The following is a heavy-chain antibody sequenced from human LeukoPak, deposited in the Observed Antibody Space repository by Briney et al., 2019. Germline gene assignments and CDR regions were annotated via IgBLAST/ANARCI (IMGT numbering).Heavy chain of an antibody. J-gene: IGHJ6*03. CDR2: IYYGGST. D-gene: IGHD6-13*01. V-gene: IGHV4-39*07. CDR3: ARERYSSSRRWFNYYMDV. CDR1: GGSISSSRYY. Sequence: PSETLSLTCTVSGGSISSSRYYWGWIRQPPGKGLEWIGSIYYGGSTYYNPSLKSRVTISVDTSKNQFSLKLSSVTAADTAVYYCARERYSSSRRWFNYYMDVWGKGTTVTVSS.